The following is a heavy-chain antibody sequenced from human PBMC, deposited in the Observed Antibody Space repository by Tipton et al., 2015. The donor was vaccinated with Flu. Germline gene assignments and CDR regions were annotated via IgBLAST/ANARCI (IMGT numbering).Heavy chain of an antibody. Sequence: TLSLTCTVPGGSISSYYWSWIRQPAGKGLEWIGRIYTSGSTNYNHSPKRRVTMSVDTSKTQFYLKLSSVTAADTAVYYCARPHKQFSANAVDIWGEGTMVSVSS. CDR1: GGSISSYY. J-gene: IGHJ3*02. D-gene: IGHD5-24*01. V-gene: IGHV4-4*07. CDR3: ARPHKQFSANAVDI. CDR2: IYTSGST.